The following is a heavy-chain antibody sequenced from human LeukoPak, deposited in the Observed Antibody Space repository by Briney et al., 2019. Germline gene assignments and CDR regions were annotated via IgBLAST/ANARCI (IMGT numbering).Heavy chain of an antibody. CDR3: ARRPSGSTAGDHRPDWYFDL. Sequence: PSQTLSLTCTVSAGSINSGDYYWSWIRQPAGKGLEWIGRIYSPGTNYNYNPSLKSRVTISIDTSKNQFSLKLSSVIAADTAVYYCARRPSGSTAGDHRPDWYFDLWGRGTLVTVSS. CDR1: AGSINSGDYY. J-gene: IGHJ2*01. V-gene: IGHV4-61*02. D-gene: IGHD7-27*01. CDR2: IYSPGT.